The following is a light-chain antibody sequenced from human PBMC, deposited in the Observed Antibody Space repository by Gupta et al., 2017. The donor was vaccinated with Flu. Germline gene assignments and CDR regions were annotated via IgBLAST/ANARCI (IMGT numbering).Light chain of an antibody. CDR2: EVS. V-gene: IGKV2-30*01. CDR3: MRGTRPWT. Sequence: DVVMTQSPLSLPVTLGQPASISCRSSQSLVYKNGITYLTWYQQRPGQSPRRLIDEVSNRDGGVPGRCSGSGAGTDFTLKISRVEAEGVGVYYCMRGTRPWTFGQGTRLEI. J-gene: IGKJ2*02. CDR1: QSLVYKNGITY.